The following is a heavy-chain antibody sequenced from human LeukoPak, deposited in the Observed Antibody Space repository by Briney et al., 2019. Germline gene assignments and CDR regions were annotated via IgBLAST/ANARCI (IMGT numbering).Heavy chain of an antibody. V-gene: IGHV3-30*02. CDR2: IRYDGSNK. D-gene: IGHD6-19*01. CDR1: GFTFSSYG. J-gene: IGHJ3*02. CDR3: AKDLDGWTKAFDI. Sequence: GGSLRLSCAASGFTFSSYGMHWVRQAPGKGLEGLAFIRYDGSNKYYADSVKGRFTISRDNSKNTLYLQMNSLRAEDTAVYYCAKDLDGWTKAFDIWGQGTMVTVSS.